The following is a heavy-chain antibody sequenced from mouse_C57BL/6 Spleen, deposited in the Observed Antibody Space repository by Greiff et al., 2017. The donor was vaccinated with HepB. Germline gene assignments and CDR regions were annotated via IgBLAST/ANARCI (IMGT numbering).Heavy chain of an antibody. J-gene: IGHJ3*01. CDR3: VRHEGLRPWFAY. V-gene: IGHV10-1*01. CDR1: GFSFNTYA. Sequence: EVKLMESGGGLVQPKGSLKLSCAASGFSFNTYAMNWVRQAPGKGLEWVARIRSKSNNYATYYADSVKDRFTISRDDSESMLYLQMNNLKTEDTAMYYCVRHEGLRPWFAYWGQGTLVTVSA. CDR2: IRSKSNNYAT. D-gene: IGHD2-4*01.